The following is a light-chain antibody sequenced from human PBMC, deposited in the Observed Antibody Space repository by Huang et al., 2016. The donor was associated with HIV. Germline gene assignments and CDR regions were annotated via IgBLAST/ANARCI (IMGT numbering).Light chain of an antibody. Sequence: EVVMTQSPAILSVSPGERATLSCRASQSVTSNLAWYQQKPGQAPWLLIYSASTRATGIPARFSGSGSGTEFTLTISSLQSEDFAVYYCQHYNNWPWWTFGQGTKVEIK. J-gene: IGKJ1*01. CDR1: QSVTSN. CDR2: SAS. V-gene: IGKV3-15*01. CDR3: QHYNNWPWWT.